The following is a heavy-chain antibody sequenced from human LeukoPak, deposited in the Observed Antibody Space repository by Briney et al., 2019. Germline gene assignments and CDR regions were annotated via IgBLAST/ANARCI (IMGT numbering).Heavy chain of an antibody. CDR1: GGSISSYY. CDR3: AKDLHYYVAMDV. D-gene: IGHD3-10*02. V-gene: IGHV4-59*01. J-gene: IGHJ6*02. CDR2: MDYSGS. Sequence: PSETLSLNCSVSGGSISSYYWSWIRQPPGKGLEWIGYMDYSGSNYNPSLKSRVTISVDTSKNQLSLKLSSVTAADTALYYCAKDLHYYVAMDVWGQGTTVTVSS.